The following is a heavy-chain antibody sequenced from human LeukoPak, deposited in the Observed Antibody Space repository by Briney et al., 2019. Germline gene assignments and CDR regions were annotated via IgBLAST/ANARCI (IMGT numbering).Heavy chain of an antibody. Sequence: GGSLRLPCAASGFTFSSYWMSWVRQAPGKGLGWVANIKQDGSEKYYVDSVKGRFTISRDNAKNSLYLQMNSLRAEDTAVYYCARDVDTAMVVSDYWGQGTLVTVSS. J-gene: IGHJ4*02. CDR2: IKQDGSEK. CDR1: GFTFSSYW. V-gene: IGHV3-7*01. CDR3: ARDVDTAMVVSDY. D-gene: IGHD5-18*01.